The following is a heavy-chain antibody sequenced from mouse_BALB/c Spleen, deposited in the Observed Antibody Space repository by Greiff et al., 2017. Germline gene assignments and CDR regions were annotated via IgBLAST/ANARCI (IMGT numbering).Heavy chain of an antibody. D-gene: IGHD2-3*01. J-gene: IGHJ2*01. V-gene: IGHV1-80*01. CDR2: IYPGDGDT. CDR1: GYAFSSYW. CDR3: ARGEGWLSFAY. Sequence: VQLQQSGAELVRPGSSVKISCKASGYAFSSYWMNWVKQRPGQGLEWIGQIYPGDGDTNYNGKFKGKATLTADKSSSTAYMQLSSLTSEDSAVYFCARGEGWLSFAYWGQGTTLTVSS.